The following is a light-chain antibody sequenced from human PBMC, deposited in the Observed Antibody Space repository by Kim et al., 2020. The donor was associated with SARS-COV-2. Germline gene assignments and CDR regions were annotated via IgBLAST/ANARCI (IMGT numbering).Light chain of an antibody. V-gene: IGLV2-14*03. CDR2: DVS. Sequence: SIPTSCPGTSRDVGGYNYVSWYPPHPGQAPTLRIYDVSNRPSGVSNRFSCSTSGDTASLTISELQADEEADYSCSSYTSSSTRVFGGGTQLTVL. CDR1: SRDVGGYNY. J-gene: IGLJ3*02. CDR3: SSYTSSSTRV.